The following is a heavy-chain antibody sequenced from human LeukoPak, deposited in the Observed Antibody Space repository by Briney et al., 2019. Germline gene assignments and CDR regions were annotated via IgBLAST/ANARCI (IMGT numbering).Heavy chain of an antibody. V-gene: IGHV4-59*12. CDR2: IYYSGST. CDR3: ARDRDGDYIFDY. CDR1: GGSISGYY. D-gene: IGHD4-17*01. J-gene: IGHJ4*02. Sequence: SETLSLTCTVSGGSISGYYWGWIRQPPGKGLEWIGYIYYSGSTYYNPSLKSRVTISVDTSKNQFSLKLSSVTAADTAVYYCARDRDGDYIFDYWGQGTLVTVSS.